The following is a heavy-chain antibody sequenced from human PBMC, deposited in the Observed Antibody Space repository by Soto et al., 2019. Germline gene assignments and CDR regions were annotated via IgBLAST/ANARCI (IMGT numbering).Heavy chain of an antibody. CDR1: GYTFTSYY. D-gene: IGHD2-15*01. Sequence: ASVKVSCKASGYTFTSYYMHWVRQAPGQGLEWMGIINPSGGSTSYAQKFQGRVTMTRDTSTSTVYMELSSLRSEDTAVYYCARIVAITLGTEVAATSGYWGQGTLVTVSS. CDR2: INPSGGST. J-gene: IGHJ4*02. V-gene: IGHV1-46*01. CDR3: ARIVAITLGTEVAATSGY.